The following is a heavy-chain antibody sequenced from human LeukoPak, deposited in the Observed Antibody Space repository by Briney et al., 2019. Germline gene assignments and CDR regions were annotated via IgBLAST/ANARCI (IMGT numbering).Heavy chain of an antibody. CDR3: ARTSRYCSGGSCYSPLGY. J-gene: IGHJ4*02. D-gene: IGHD2-15*01. CDR1: GVTFSSYS. Sequence: PGGSLRLSCAASGVTFSSYSMNWVRQAPGKGLEWVSSISRSSSYIYYADSVKGRFTISRDNAKNSLYLQMNSLRAEDTAVYYCARTSRYCSGGSCYSPLGYWGQGTLVTVSS. V-gene: IGHV3-21*01. CDR2: ISRSSSYI.